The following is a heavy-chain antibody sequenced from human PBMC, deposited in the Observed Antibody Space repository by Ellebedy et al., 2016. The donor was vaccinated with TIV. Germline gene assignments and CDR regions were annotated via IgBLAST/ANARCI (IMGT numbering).Heavy chain of an antibody. CDR3: ARGGRSRQQLVRATWFDP. D-gene: IGHD6-13*01. V-gene: IGHV4-61*01. Sequence: SETLSLTXTVSGGSVSSGSYYWSWIRQPPGKGLEWIGYIYYSGSTNYNPSLKSRVTISVDTSKNQFSLKLSSVTAADTAVYYCARGGRSRQQLVRATWFDPWGQGTLVTVSS. CDR2: IYYSGST. CDR1: GGSVSSGSYY. J-gene: IGHJ5*02.